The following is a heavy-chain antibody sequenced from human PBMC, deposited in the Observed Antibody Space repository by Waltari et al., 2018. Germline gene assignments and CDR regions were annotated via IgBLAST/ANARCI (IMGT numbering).Heavy chain of an antibody. Sequence: QVQLQESGPGLVKPSETLSLTCTVSGGSISSYYWSWIRQPPGKGLEWIGYIYYSGSTNYNPSLKSRVTISVDTSKNQFSLKLSSVTAADTAVYYCARLRGYCSSTSCYTGAFDIWGQGTMVTVSS. D-gene: IGHD2-2*02. CDR3: ARLRGYCSSTSCYTGAFDI. J-gene: IGHJ3*02. CDR2: IYYSGST. V-gene: IGHV4-59*08. CDR1: GGSISSYY.